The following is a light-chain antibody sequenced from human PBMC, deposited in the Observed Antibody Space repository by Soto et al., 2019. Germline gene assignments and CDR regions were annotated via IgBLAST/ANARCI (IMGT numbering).Light chain of an antibody. V-gene: IGKV3-20*01. CDR1: QSVSSNN. Sequence: EIVLTQSPGTLSLSPGERATLSCRASQSVSSNNLAWYQQKRGRAPGLLISGASRRATGIPDRLSRSGSGTDFTLTITSLEPEYFAVYYCQQYGTSPRTFGQGTRLEIK. CDR2: GAS. J-gene: IGKJ5*01. CDR3: QQYGTSPRT.